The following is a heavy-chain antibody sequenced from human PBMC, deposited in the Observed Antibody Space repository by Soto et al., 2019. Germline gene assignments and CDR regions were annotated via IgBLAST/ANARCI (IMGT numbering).Heavy chain of an antibody. V-gene: IGHV4-4*07. D-gene: IGHD1-26*01. CDR1: GGPISSYY. J-gene: IGHJ4*02. CDR2: IYTSGST. Sequence: SETLSLTCTVAGGPISSYYWSWIRQPAGKGLEWIGRIYTSGSTNYNPSLKSRVTMSVDTSRNQFSLKLSSVTAADTAVYYCARSPGGERTFDYWGQGTLVTVSS. CDR3: ARSPGGERTFDY.